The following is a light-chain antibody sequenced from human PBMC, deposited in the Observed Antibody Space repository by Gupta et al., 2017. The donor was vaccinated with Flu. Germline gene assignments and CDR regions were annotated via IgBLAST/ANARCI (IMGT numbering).Light chain of an antibody. CDR3: QQDVDWPYT. Sequence: DIQMTHSPYTLSASVGDRVTITCRASHSISSWLAWYQQKPGKAPKLLIYKASTLESGVPSGFSGSGSGTEFTLTISSLQPDDFATYYCQQDVDWPYTFGQGTKLEIK. J-gene: IGKJ2*01. CDR2: KAS. CDR1: HSISSW. V-gene: IGKV1-5*03.